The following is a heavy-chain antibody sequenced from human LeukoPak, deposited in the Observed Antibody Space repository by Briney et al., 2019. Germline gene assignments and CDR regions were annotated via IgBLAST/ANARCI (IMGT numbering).Heavy chain of an antibody. CDR3: AGLRDGSRDTAMVGRSGRIDY. CDR2: IYYSGST. V-gene: IGHV4-30-4*01. J-gene: IGHJ4*02. Sequence: SQTLSLTCTVSGGSISSGDYYWSWIRQPPGKGLEWIGYIYYSGSTYYNPSLKSRVTISVDTSKNQFSLKLSSVTAADTAVYYCAGLRDGSRDTAMVGRSGRIDYWGQGTLVTVSS. CDR1: GGSISSGDYY. D-gene: IGHD5-18*01.